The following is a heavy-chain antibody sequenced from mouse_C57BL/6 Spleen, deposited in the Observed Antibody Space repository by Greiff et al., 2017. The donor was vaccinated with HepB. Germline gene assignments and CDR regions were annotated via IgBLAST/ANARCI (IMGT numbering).Heavy chain of an antibody. D-gene: IGHD1-1*01. Sequence: VQLQQSGAELARPGASVKMSCKASGYTFTSYTMHWVKQRPGQGLEWIGYINPSSGYTKYNQKFKDKATLTADKSSSTAYMQLSSLTSEDSAVYYCARSTTVVASSSYWYFDVLGTGTTVTVSS. CDR1: GYTFTSYT. CDR3: ARSTTVVASSSYWYFDV. J-gene: IGHJ1*03. CDR2: INPSSGYT. V-gene: IGHV1-4*01.